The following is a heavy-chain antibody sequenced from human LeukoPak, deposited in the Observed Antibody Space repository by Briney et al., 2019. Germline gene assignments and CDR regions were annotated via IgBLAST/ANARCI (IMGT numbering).Heavy chain of an antibody. J-gene: IGHJ4*02. CDR3: ARSRGYSYAENFDY. V-gene: IGHV4-59*01. D-gene: IGHD5-18*01. CDR1: GGSISSYY. CDR2: IYYSGST. Sequence: SETLSLTCTVSGGSISSYYWSWIRQPPGKGLEWIGYIYYSGSTNCNPSLKSRVTISVDTSKNQFSLKLSSVTAADTAVYYCARSRGYSYAENFDYWGQGTLVTVSS.